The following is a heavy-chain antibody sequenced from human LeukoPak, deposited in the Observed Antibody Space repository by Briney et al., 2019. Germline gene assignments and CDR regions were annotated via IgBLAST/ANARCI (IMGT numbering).Heavy chain of an antibody. J-gene: IGHJ6*02. Sequence: PGGSLRLSCAASGFTFSSYAMSWVRQAPGKGLEWVSSVGGDGRHTYYADSVKGRFTISRANSKNTLFLQMNSLRAEDTAVYYCAKEAQYYDFRIDNYYYAMDVWGQGTTVTVSS. V-gene: IGHV3-23*01. D-gene: IGHD3-3*01. CDR1: GFTFSSYA. CDR3: AKEAQYYDFRIDNYYYAMDV. CDR2: VGGDGRHT.